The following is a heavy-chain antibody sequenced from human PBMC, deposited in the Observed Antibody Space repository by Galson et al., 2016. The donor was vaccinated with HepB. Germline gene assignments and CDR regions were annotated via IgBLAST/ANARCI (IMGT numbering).Heavy chain of an antibody. D-gene: IGHD3-3*01. CDR2: ISAGGGST. CDR1: GFTFSNYA. J-gene: IGHJ4*02. CDR3: SKGEFDFWGGHQSSDY. V-gene: IGHV3-23*01. Sequence: SLRLSCAASGFTFSNYAMSWVRQAPGKGLEWVSAISAGGGSTYYADSVKGRFTISRDNSKNTLYMQVNSLRAEDTAVYYCSKGEFDFWGGHQSSDYWGQGTLVTVSS.